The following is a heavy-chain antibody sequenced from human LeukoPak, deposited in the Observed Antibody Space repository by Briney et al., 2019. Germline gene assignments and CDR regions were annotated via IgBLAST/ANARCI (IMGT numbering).Heavy chain of an antibody. J-gene: IGHJ4*02. CDR2: IYPGDSDT. CDR3: ATYSGAHHKTFDD. CDR1: GYSFTSYW. D-gene: IGHD1-26*01. Sequence: GESLKISCKGSGYSFTSYWIGWVRQMPGKGLEWMGIIYPGDSDTRYSPSFQGQVTISADKSISTAYLQWSSLRAEDTAVYYCATYSGAHHKTFDDWGQGTLVTVSS. V-gene: IGHV5-51*01.